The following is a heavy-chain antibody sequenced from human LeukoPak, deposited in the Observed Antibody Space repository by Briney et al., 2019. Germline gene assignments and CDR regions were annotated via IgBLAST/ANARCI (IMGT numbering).Heavy chain of an antibody. CDR3: ARVYYYDSSGGDY. Sequence: GASVKVSCKASGYTFTGYYMHWVRQAPGQRLEWMGWINPNSVGTNYAQKFQGRVTMTRDTSISTAYMELSRLRSDDTAVYYCARVYYYDSSGGDYWGQGTLVTVSS. CDR2: INPNSVGT. J-gene: IGHJ4*02. CDR1: GYTFTGYY. D-gene: IGHD3-22*01. V-gene: IGHV1-2*02.